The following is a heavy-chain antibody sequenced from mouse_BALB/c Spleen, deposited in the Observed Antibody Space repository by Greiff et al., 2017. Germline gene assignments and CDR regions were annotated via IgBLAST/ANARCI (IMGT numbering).Heavy chain of an antibody. CDR1: GFTFSSYG. V-gene: IGHV5-6-3*01. Sequence: EVKLQESGGGLVQPGGSLKLSCAASGFTFSSYGMSWVRQTPDKRLELVATINSNGGSTYYPDSVKGRFTISRDNAKNTLYLQMSSLKSEDTAMYYCARDGGGRGYAMDYWGQGTSVTVSS. J-gene: IGHJ4*01. CDR3: ARDGGGRGYAMDY. D-gene: IGHD1-1*02. CDR2: INSNGGST.